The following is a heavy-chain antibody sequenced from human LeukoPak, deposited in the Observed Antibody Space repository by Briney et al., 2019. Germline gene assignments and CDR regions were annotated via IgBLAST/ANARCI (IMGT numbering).Heavy chain of an antibody. CDR1: GFTFSSYA. J-gene: IGHJ6*03. V-gene: IGHV3-23*01. CDR3: AKISNYYYYYMDV. D-gene: IGHD4-11*01. CDR2: ISGSGDST. Sequence: GGSLRLSCAASGFTFSSYAMSWVRQAPGKGLEWVSAISGSGDSTYYADSVKGRFTISRDNSKNTLYLQMNSLRAEDTAVYYCAKISNYYYYYMDVWGKGTTVTVSS.